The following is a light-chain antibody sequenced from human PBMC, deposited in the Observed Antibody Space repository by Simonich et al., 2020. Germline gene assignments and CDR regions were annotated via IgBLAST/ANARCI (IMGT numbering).Light chain of an antibody. V-gene: IGLV2-14*01. Sequence: QSALTQPASVSGSPGQSITISCTGTSSDVGGYNFVSWYQQHPGKAPKLMIYDVSKGPSGVSNRFSGSKSGNTASMTISGLQAEDETVYYCSSYTSSSTWVFGGGTKLTVL. CDR2: DVS. J-gene: IGLJ3*02. CDR1: SSDVGGYNF. CDR3: SSYTSSSTWV.